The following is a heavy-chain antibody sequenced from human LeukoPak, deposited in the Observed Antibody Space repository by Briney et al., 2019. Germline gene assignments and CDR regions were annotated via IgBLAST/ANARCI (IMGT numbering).Heavy chain of an antibody. CDR3: AKHVSGSLFYFDY. CDR2: ISGTGYNT. V-gene: IGHV3-23*01. D-gene: IGHD3-10*01. CDR1: GFTFRNCA. Sequence: PGGSLRLSCAASGFTFRNCAMSWVRQAPGKGLEGVSGISGTGYNTYYADSVKGRFTISRDNSKNTLYLQMNSLGAEDTAVYYCAKHVSGSLFYFDYWGQRTLVTVSS. J-gene: IGHJ4*02.